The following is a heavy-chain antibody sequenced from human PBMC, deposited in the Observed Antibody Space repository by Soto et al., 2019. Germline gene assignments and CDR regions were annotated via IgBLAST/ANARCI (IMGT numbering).Heavy chain of an antibody. CDR2: IYYSGTT. Sequence: PSETLSLTCTVSGGSISSGDYYWSWIRQPPGKGLEWIGYIYYSGTTYYNPSLKSRVTMSVDTSKNQFSLKLSSVTAADTAVYYCARIPRRYCSGGSCYSAPNFDCWGQGTLVTVSS. V-gene: IGHV4-30-4*01. CDR1: GGSISSGDYY. D-gene: IGHD2-15*01. CDR3: ARIPRRYCSGGSCYSAPNFDC. J-gene: IGHJ4*02.